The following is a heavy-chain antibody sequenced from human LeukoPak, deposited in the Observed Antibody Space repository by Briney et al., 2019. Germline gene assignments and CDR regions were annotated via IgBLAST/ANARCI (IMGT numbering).Heavy chain of an antibody. Sequence: SETLSLTCTVSGGSISSSSYYWGWIRQPPGKGLEWIGSIYYSGSTYYNPSLKSRVTISVDTSKNQFSLKLSSVTAADTAVYYCARERRDIVVVPAATRRVYYYYYMDVWGKGTTVTVSS. V-gene: IGHV4-39*07. CDR1: GGSISSSSYY. CDR2: IYYSGST. CDR3: ARERRDIVVVPAATRRVYYYYYMDV. D-gene: IGHD2-2*01. J-gene: IGHJ6*03.